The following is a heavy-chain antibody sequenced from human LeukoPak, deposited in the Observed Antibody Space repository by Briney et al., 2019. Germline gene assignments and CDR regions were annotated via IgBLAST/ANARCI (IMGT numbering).Heavy chain of an antibody. V-gene: IGHV1-3*01. CDR1: GYTFTSYA. Sequence: ASVKVSCKASGYTFTSYAMHWVRQAPGQRLEWMGWINAGNGNTKYSQKFQGRVTITRDTSASTAYMELSSLRSEDTAVYYCARDDILTGTDAFDIWGQGTMVTVSS. D-gene: IGHD3-9*01. J-gene: IGHJ3*02. CDR3: ARDDILTGTDAFDI. CDR2: INAGNGNT.